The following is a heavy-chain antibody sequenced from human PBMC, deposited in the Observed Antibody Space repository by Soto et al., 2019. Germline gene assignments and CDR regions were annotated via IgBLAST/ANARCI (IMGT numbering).Heavy chain of an antibody. CDR2: IKPDGSER. CDR3: VRHNHYDAFDM. J-gene: IGHJ3*02. Sequence: PGGSLRLSCAASGFTFSSYWMTWVRQAPGKGLEWVANIKPDGSERYYVDSVKGRFTISRDNAKNSLYLQMNSLRAEDTAVYYCVRHNHYDAFDMWGQGTMVTVSS. V-gene: IGHV3-7*01. CDR1: GFTFSSYW.